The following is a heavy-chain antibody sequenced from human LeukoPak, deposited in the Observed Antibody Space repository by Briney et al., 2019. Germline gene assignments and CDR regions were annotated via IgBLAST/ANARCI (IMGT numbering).Heavy chain of an antibody. Sequence: PSETPSLTCTVSGGSVSSGSYYWSWIRQPPGKGLEWIGEINHSGSTNYNPSLKSRVTISVDTSKNQFSLKLGSVTAADTAVYYCARGRLWSMWVYYYYGMDVWGQGTTVTVSS. D-gene: IGHD4/OR15-4a*01. CDR2: INHSGST. CDR3: ARGRLWSMWVYYYYGMDV. J-gene: IGHJ6*02. CDR1: GGSVSSGSYY. V-gene: IGHV4-61*01.